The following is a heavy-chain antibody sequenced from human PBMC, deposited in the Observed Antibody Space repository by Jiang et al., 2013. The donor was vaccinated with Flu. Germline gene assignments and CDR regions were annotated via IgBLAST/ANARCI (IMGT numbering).Heavy chain of an antibody. V-gene: IGHV1-3*01. CDR1: GYTFTNYA. CDR2: INGGNGNT. CDR3: ARDPTSDNWLDP. Sequence: GAEVKKPGASVNVSCKASGYTFTNYAMHWVRQAPGQRLEWMGWINGGNGNTKYSQNFQDRVTITRDTSASTVYMELSSLRSEDTAVYYCARDPTSDNWLDPWGQGTLVTVSS. J-gene: IGHJ5*02.